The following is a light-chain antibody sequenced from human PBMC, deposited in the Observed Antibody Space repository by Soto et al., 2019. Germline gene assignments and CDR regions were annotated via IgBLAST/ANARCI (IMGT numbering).Light chain of an antibody. CDR1: HSISSW. J-gene: IGKJ5*01. V-gene: IGKV1-5*01. CDR2: AAS. Sequence: DIQMTQSPSTLSASLGDRVTITCRASHSISSWLARYQQKPGKAPNLLIYAASTLESGVPSRFSGSGSGTEFTLTISSLQPDDFATYYCQQYNSYPITFGQGTRLEI. CDR3: QQYNSYPIT.